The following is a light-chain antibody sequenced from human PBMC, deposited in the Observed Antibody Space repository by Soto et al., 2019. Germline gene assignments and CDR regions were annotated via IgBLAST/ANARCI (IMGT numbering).Light chain of an antibody. J-gene: IGLJ3*02. V-gene: IGLV2-14*01. CDR3: SSYTPTTWV. CDR1: SSDVGGYKY. CDR2: EVG. Sequence: QSALTQPASVSGSPGQSITISCSGTSSDVGGYKYVSWYQQHPGKAPKLMIYEVGNRPSGVSNRFSVSKSGNTASLTISGLQAEDEADYYCSSYTPTTWVFGGGTKLTVL.